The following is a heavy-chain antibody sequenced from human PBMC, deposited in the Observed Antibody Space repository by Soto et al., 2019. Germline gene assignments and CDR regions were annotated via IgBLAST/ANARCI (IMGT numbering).Heavy chain of an antibody. J-gene: IGHJ6*02. Sequence: ASVKVSCKASGGTFSSYAISWVRQAPGQGLEWMGGIIPIFGTANYAQKFQGRVTITADESTSTAYMELSSLRSEDTAVYYCARGGNDYGEYYGMDVWGQGTKVTVSS. D-gene: IGHD4-17*01. CDR1: GGTFSSYA. V-gene: IGHV1-69*13. CDR3: ARGGNDYGEYYGMDV. CDR2: IIPIFGTA.